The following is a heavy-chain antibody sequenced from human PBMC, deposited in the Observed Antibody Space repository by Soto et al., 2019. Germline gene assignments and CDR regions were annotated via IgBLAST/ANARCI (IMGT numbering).Heavy chain of an antibody. CDR1: GFTFSSYA. CDR3: ARDPLNSTPFDP. D-gene: IGHD5-18*01. J-gene: IGHJ5*02. Sequence: VQLVESGGGVVQPGRSLRLSCAASGFTFSSYAMHWVRQAPGKGLEWVAVISYDGSNKYYADSVKGRFTISRDNSKNTLYLQMNSLRAEDTAVYYCARDPLNSTPFDPWGQGTLVTVSS. V-gene: IGHV3-30-3*01. CDR2: ISYDGSNK.